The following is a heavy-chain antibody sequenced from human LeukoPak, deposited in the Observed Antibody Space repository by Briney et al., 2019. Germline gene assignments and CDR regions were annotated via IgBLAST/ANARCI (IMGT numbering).Heavy chain of an antibody. J-gene: IGHJ5*02. V-gene: IGHV4-39*07. Sequence: SETLSLTCTVSGGSISSSNYYWGWIRQPPGKGLEWIGSIYYSGSTYYNPSLKSRVTISVDTSKNQFSLKLSSVTAADTAVYYCAREKPPLKMTTSRGNWFDPWGQGTLVTVSS. CDR2: IYYSGST. CDR3: AREKPPLKMTTSRGNWFDP. D-gene: IGHD5-24*01. CDR1: GGSISSSNYY.